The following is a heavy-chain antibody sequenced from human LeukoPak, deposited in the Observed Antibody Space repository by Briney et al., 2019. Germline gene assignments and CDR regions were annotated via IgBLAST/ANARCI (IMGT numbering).Heavy chain of an antibody. CDR3: AKDTHSHTPAFFDY. CDR1: GFTFSSYA. CDR2: ITGSGGST. D-gene: IGHD2-15*01. V-gene: IGHV3-23*01. Sequence: WGSLRLSCAASGFTFSSYAMSWVRQAPGKGLEWVSAITGSGGSTYYADSVKGRFTISRDNSKNTLYLQMNSLRAEDTAVYYCAKDTHSHTPAFFDYWGQGTLVTVSS. J-gene: IGHJ4*02.